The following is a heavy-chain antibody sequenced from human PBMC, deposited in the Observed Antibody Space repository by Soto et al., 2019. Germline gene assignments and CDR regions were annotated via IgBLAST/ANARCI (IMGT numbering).Heavy chain of an antibody. CDR1: GGSINSSSYF. J-gene: IGHJ5*02. CDR3: ARHYSSGSRNWFDP. CDR2: IYYSGST. Sequence: LSLTCSVSGGSINSSSYFWGWVRQPPGKGLEWIGSIYYSGSTYYNPSLRSRVTISVDTSKNQFSLKLSSVTAADTAVFYCARHYSSGSRNWFDPWGQGTLVTVSS. D-gene: IGHD6-19*01. V-gene: IGHV4-39*01.